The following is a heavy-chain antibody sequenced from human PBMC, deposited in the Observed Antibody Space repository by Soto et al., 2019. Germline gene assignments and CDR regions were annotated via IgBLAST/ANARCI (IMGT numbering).Heavy chain of an antibody. J-gene: IGHJ6*02. CDR1: GFTFSRYA. CDR2: IAYDGSTK. CDR3: SRGDLVGGVVDYYNMDV. D-gene: IGHD3-10*01. Sequence: QVQVMESGGGVVQPGRSLRLSCAASGFTFSRYAMHWVRQAPGKGLEWVSVIAYDGSTKYYADSVKGRFTISRDNSKNTVNLQMNSLRGEDTAVYYVSRGDLVGGVVDYYNMDVWGQGTTVTVSS. V-gene: IGHV3-30*04.